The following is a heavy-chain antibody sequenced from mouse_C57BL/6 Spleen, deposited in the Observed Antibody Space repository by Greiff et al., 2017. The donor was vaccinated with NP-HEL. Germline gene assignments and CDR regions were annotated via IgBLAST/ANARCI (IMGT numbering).Heavy chain of an antibody. D-gene: IGHD3-2*02. CDR3: ASWETAQAPLDY. Sequence: VQLQQSGAELVKPGASVKISCKASGYAFSSYWMNWVKQRPGKGLEWIGQIYPGDGDTNYNGKFKGKATLTADKSSSTAYMQLSSLTSEDSAVYFCASWETAQAPLDYWGQGTTLTVSS. CDR1: GYAFSSYW. V-gene: IGHV1-80*01. J-gene: IGHJ2*01. CDR2: IYPGDGDT.